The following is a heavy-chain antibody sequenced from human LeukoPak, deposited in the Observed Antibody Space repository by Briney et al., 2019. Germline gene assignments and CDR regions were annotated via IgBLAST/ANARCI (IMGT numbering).Heavy chain of an antibody. J-gene: IGHJ4*02. D-gene: IGHD3-22*01. CDR1: GFTFSNYW. Sequence: GGSLRLSCAASGFTFSNYWMHWVRQDPGKGLVWVSFINPDGSTTNYADSVKGRFTISRDNAKNSLYLQMNSLRTEDTALYYCAKNYRLYYDTSGYRGQFDYWGQGTLVTVSS. V-gene: IGHV3-74*01. CDR3: AKNYRLYYDTSGYRGQFDY. CDR2: INPDGSTT.